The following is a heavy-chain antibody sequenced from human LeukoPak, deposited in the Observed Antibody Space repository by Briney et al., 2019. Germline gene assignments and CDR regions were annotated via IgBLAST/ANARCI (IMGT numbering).Heavy chain of an antibody. J-gene: IGHJ4*02. D-gene: IGHD1-26*01. Sequence: GGSLRLSCAASGFTFSSYSMNWVRQAPGKGLEWVSSISSSSSYIYYADSVKGRFTISRDNAKNSLYLQMNSLRAEDTAVYYCAREDDGSYDRGMFDYWGQGTLSPSPQ. CDR3: AREDDGSYDRGMFDY. V-gene: IGHV3-21*01. CDR2: ISSSSSYI. CDR1: GFTFSSYS.